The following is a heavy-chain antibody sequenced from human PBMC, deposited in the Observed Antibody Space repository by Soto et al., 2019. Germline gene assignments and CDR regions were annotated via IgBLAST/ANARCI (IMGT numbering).Heavy chain of an antibody. Sequence: QVQLVESGGGVVQLGRSLRLSCAASGFTFSSYGMHWVRQAPGKGLEWVAVISYDGSNKYYADSVKGRFTISRDNSKNTLYLQMNSLRAEDTAVYYCRAAAGRNGAFDYWGQGTLVTVSS. J-gene: IGHJ4*02. D-gene: IGHD6-13*01. CDR2: ISYDGSNK. CDR3: RAAAGRNGAFDY. CDR1: GFTFSSYG. V-gene: IGHV3-30*03.